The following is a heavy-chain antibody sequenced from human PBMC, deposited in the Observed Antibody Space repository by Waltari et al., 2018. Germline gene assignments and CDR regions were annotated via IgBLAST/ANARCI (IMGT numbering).Heavy chain of an antibody. D-gene: IGHD3-3*01. CDR3: ARLYYDFLSWFDP. V-gene: IGHV4-39*01. CDR1: GGSISSSSYY. CDR2: IYHSGLR. Sequence: QLQLQESGPGLVKPSETLSLTCTVSGGSISSSSYYWGWIRQPPGKGLEWIGSIYHSGLRYRNPAFKSRVTISVDTSKDQFSLKLSSVTAADTAMYYCARLYYDFLSWFDPWGQGTLVTVSS. J-gene: IGHJ5*02.